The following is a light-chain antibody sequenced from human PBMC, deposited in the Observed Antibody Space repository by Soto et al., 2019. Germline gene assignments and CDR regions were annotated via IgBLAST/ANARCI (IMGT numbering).Light chain of an antibody. J-gene: IGKJ4*01. V-gene: IGKV3-15*01. Sequence: EIVMTQSPATLSVSPGERATLSCRASQSVSSNLAWYQQKPGQAPRLLIYGASTRATGIPARFSGSGSGTEFTLTISSLQSEDFAVYYCQQYNNWPGLTFGGGTKVEFK. CDR1: QSVSSN. CDR3: QQYNNWPGLT. CDR2: GAS.